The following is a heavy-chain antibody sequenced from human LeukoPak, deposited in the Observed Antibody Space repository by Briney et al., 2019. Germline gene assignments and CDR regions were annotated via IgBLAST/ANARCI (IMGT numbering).Heavy chain of an antibody. V-gene: IGHV3-30-3*01. CDR3: VRCNSGSNWFDP. CDR1: GFTFSNYA. D-gene: IGHD3-10*01. J-gene: IGHJ5*02. CDR2: ISYDGSNR. Sequence: GGSLRLSCAASGFTFSNYAMHWVHQAPGKGLEWVAVISYDGSNRYYADSVKGRFTISRDNAKNSLYLQMNSLRAEDTSVYYCVRCNSGSNWFDPWGQGTLVIVSS.